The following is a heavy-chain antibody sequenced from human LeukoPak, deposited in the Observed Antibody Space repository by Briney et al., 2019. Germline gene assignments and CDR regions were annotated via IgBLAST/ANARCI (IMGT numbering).Heavy chain of an antibody. CDR1: GGSISSSSYY. Sequence: SGTLSLTCTVSGGSISSSSYYWAWIRQPPGKGLEWIGTIYYSGSTYYNPSLKSRVTISVDTSKNQFSLKLTSVTAADTAVYYCARLGYCSGGSCHHDYWGQGTLVTVSS. D-gene: IGHD2-15*01. CDR2: IYYSGST. V-gene: IGHV4-39*01. CDR3: ARLGYCSGGSCHHDY. J-gene: IGHJ4*02.